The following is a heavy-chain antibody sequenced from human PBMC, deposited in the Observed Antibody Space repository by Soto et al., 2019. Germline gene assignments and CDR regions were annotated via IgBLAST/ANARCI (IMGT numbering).Heavy chain of an antibody. V-gene: IGHV1-3*01. CDR1: GYTFTSYA. CDR2: INAGNGNT. J-gene: IGHJ6*02. Sequence: QVQLVQSGAEVKKPGASVKVSCKASGYTFTSYAMHWVRQAPGQRPEWMGWINAGNGNTKYSQKFQGRVTITRDTSASTAYMELSSLRSEDTAVYYCASGMGYCSGGSCYPRYYYYGMDVWGQGTTVTVSS. D-gene: IGHD2-15*01. CDR3: ASGMGYCSGGSCYPRYYYYGMDV.